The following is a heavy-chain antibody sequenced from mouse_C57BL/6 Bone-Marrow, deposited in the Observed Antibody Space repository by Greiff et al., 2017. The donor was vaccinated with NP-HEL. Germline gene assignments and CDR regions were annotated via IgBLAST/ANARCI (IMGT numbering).Heavy chain of an antibody. CDR2: INPNNGGT. V-gene: IGHV1-26*01. J-gene: IGHJ2*01. CDR3: ASLYGKNY. D-gene: IGHD2-1*01. CDR1: GYTFTDYY. Sequence: EVQLQQSGPELVKPGASVKISCKASGYTFTDYYMNWVKQSHGKSLEWIGDINPNNGGTSYNQKFKGKATLTVDKSSSTAYMELRSLTSEDSAVYYCASLYGKNYWGQGTTLTVSS.